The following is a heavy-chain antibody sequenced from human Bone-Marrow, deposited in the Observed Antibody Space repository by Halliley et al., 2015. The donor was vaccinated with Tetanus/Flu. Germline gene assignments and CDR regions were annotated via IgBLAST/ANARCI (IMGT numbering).Heavy chain of an antibody. CDR2: IYYTGSA. CDR3: ARSLYYYGSGSYSDY. J-gene: IGHJ4*02. V-gene: IGHV4-31*11. CDR1: GGSISSGGYY. Sequence: TLSLTCAVSGGSISSGGYYWTWIRQHPGKGLEWIGYIYYTGSADYNPSLKSRVTISIDTSKNQFSLKLRSVTAADTAVYYCARSLYYYGSGSYSDYWGQGTLVTVSS. D-gene: IGHD3-10*01.